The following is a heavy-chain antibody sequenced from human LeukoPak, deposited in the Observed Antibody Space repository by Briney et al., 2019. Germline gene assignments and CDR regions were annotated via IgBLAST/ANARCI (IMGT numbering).Heavy chain of an antibody. J-gene: IGHJ4*02. CDR3: TTDAYYYDSSGKGAN. V-gene: IGHV3-15*01. Sequence: GGSLRLSCAASGFTFSNAWMSWVRQAPGKGLEWVGRIKSKTEGGTTDYAAPVKGRFTISRDDSKNTLYLQMNSLKTEDTAVYYCTTDAYYYDSSGKGANWGQGTLVTVSS. CDR2: IKSKTEGGTT. CDR1: GFTFSNAW. D-gene: IGHD3-22*01.